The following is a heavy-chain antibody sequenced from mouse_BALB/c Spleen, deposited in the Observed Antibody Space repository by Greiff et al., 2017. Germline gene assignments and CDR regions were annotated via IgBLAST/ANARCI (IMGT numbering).Heavy chain of an antibody. CDR2: ISSGSSTI. CDR3: AREEAFYAMDY. Sequence: EVMLVESGGGLVQPGGSRTLSCAASGFTFSSFGMHWVRQAPEKGLEWVAYISSGSSTIYSADTVKGRFTISRDNPKNTLFLQMTSLRSEDTAMYDCAREEAFYAMDYWGQGTSVTVSS. V-gene: IGHV5-17*02. CDR1: GFTFSSFG. J-gene: IGHJ4*01.